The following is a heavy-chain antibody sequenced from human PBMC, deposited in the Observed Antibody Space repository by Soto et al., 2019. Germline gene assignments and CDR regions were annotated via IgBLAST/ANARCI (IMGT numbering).Heavy chain of an antibody. D-gene: IGHD3-22*01. Sequence: GESLKISCQTSGYRFSSYWIVWVRQMPGKGLEWMGIIYPNDSRVKYNPSVQGQVTMSVDRSISTAYLQWSRLKASDTAIYYCARQRLWGTSGYYYFENWGQGTLVTVSS. CDR1: GYRFSSYW. V-gene: IGHV5-51*01. CDR3: ARQRLWGTSGYYYFEN. CDR2: IYPNDSRV. J-gene: IGHJ4*02.